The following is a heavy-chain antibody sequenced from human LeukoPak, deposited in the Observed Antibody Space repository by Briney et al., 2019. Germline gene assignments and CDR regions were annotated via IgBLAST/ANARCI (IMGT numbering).Heavy chain of an antibody. CDR3: ARLRCGHTDVICYNY. Sequence: PSETLSLTCAVKGVSFSAYSWSWIRQSPGRGLEWIGEIISGGGVIYNPSLESRATISGDTSENQFSLSLTSVTDADTAVYYCARLRCGHTDVICYNYWGLGTLVTVSP. CDR1: GVSFSAYS. CDR2: IISGGGV. J-gene: IGHJ4*02. D-gene: IGHD2-21*01. V-gene: IGHV4-34*12.